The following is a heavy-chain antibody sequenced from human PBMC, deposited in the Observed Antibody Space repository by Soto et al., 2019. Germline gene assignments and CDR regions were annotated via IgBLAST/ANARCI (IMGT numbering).Heavy chain of an antibody. CDR2: IYSGGST. V-gene: IGHV3-53*02. CDR3: ARDPPAPRNGMDV. J-gene: IGHJ6*02. Sequence: EVQLVETGGGLIQPGGSLRLSCAASGFTVSSNYMSWVRQAPGKGLEWVSVIYSGGSTYYADSVRGRFTISRDNSKNTLYLQMKSLRAEDTAVYYCARDPPAPRNGMDVWGQGTTVTVSS. CDR1: GFTVSSNY.